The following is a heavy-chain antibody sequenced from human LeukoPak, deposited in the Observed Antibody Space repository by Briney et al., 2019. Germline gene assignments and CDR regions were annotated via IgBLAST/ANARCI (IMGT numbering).Heavy chain of an antibody. CDR1: GYTFSTYW. V-gene: IGHV3-74*01. J-gene: IGHJ4*02. CDR3: TRDTFGARGS. Sequence: GGSLRLSCAASGYTFSTYWMHWVRQGPGKGLVRVSRINEDGTSTSYAESVRGRFTISRDNAKNTLYLQMNSLRAEDAAVYYCTRDTFGARGSWGQGTLVTVSP. CDR2: INEDGTST. D-gene: IGHD5-12*01.